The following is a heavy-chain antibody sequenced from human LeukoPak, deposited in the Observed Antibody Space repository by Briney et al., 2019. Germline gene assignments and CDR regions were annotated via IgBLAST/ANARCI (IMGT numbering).Heavy chain of an antibody. CDR3: ARDSGTTGEVKFDP. Sequence: SETLSLTCSVSGVSIITYYWSWIRQPAGTALEWIGRIYTSGTITYNPSLKSRVTMSVDTSKNQFSLKLSSVTAADTAVYYCARDSGTTGEVKFDPWGQGTLVTVSS. V-gene: IGHV4-4*07. D-gene: IGHD3-10*01. CDR2: IYTSGTI. CDR1: GVSIITYY. J-gene: IGHJ5*02.